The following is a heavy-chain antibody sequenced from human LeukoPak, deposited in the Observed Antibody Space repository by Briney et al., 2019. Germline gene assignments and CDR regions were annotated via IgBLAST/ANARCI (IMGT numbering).Heavy chain of an antibody. Sequence: GGSLRLSCAASGFTFSSYWMHWVRQAPGKGLVWVSHINSDGSRTMYSDSVKGRFTISRDNAKNMLYLQMNSLRAEDTAVYYCARDPLSYHIDYWGQGTLVTVSS. CDR3: ARDPLSYHIDY. V-gene: IGHV3-74*03. J-gene: IGHJ4*02. D-gene: IGHD1-14*01. CDR1: GFTFSSYW. CDR2: INSDGSRT.